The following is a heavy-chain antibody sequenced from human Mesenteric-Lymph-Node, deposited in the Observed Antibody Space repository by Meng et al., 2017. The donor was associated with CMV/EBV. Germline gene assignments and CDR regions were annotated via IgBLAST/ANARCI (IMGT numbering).Heavy chain of an antibody. CDR2: ISYDENNF. D-gene: IGHD3-9*01. CDR3: ARGYFDPLDY. J-gene: IGHJ4*02. Sequence: LSCAASGFTVRNSGMPWVRQAPGKGLEWLTVISYDENNFYYAVSVKGRFTISRDKSKNTLYLQMNSLRAEDTAVYYCARGYFDPLDYWGQGTLVTVSS. V-gene: IGHV3-30*03. CDR1: GFTVRNSG.